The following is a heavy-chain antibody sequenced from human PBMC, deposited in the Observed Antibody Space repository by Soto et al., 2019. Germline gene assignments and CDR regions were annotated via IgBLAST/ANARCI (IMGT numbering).Heavy chain of an antibody. D-gene: IGHD6-13*01. CDR3: ARIPRGIAAAGAIKPPFDY. CDR2: ISAYNGNT. CDR1: GYTFTSYG. Sequence: ASVKVSCKASGYTFTSYGISWVRQAPGQGLEWMGWISAYNGNTNYAQKLQGRVTMTTDTSTSTAYVELRSLRSDDTAVYYCARIPRGIAAAGAIKPPFDYWGQGTLVTVSS. J-gene: IGHJ4*02. V-gene: IGHV1-18*04.